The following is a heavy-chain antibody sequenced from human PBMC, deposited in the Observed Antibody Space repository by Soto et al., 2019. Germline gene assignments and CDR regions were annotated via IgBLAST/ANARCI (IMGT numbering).Heavy chain of an antibody. V-gene: IGHV1-69*06. CDR3: ARAITMVRGEAPYYFDS. D-gene: IGHD3-10*01. CDR1: GGSFNTYF. CDR2: VLPIYGTS. Sequence: SVMVSCKASGGSFNTYFITWVRQAPGQGLEYMGGVLPIYGTSDYAQKFLGRVTITADKSKSTAYLDLGSLRSDDTAMYYCARAITMVRGEAPYYFDSWGQGTQVTVSS. J-gene: IGHJ4*02.